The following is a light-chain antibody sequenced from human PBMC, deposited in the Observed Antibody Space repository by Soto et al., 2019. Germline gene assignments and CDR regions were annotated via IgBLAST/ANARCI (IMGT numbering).Light chain of an antibody. CDR3: QQAYSTPWT. CDR2: ATS. CDR1: QSISTY. J-gene: IGKJ1*01. Sequence: DIQMTQSPSSLSASVGDRVTITCRASQSISTYLHWYQQKPGTAPKLLIYATSNLQSGDPSRFSGNESETDFTLTINSLQPEDSATYYCQQAYSTPWTFGQGTKV. V-gene: IGKV1-39*01.